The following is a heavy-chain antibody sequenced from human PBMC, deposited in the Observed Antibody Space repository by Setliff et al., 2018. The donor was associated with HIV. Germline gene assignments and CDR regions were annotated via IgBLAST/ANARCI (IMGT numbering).Heavy chain of an antibody. CDR2: IKQDGSEK. Sequence: GGSLGLSCAASGFTFSRYAMSWVRQAPGKGLEWVANIKQDGSEKYYVDSVKGRFTISRDNAKNSLYVQMDSLRVEDTAVYYCTTTAEAGHFDYWGQGTLVTVSS. CDR3: TTTAEAGHFDY. D-gene: IGHD6-13*01. CDR1: GFTFSRYA. J-gene: IGHJ4*02. V-gene: IGHV3-7*01.